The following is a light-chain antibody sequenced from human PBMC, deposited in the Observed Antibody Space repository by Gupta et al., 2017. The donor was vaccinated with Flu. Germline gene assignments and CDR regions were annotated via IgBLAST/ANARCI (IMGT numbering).Light chain of an antibody. CDR1: QSISRY. Sequence: DIQMTPSPSSLSASVGDRVTITCRASQSISRYLNWYQVKPGKAPKLLIYAATSLQSGVPSRFSGGGYGTEFALTISSLQPEDFATYYCQQTYDTLALAFGGGTKVEIK. J-gene: IGKJ4*01. CDR3: QQTYDTLALA. V-gene: IGKV1-39*01. CDR2: AAT.